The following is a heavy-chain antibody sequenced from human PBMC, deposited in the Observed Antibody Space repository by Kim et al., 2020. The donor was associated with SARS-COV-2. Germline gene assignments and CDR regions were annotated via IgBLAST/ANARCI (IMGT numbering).Heavy chain of an antibody. D-gene: IGHD3-9*01. Sequence: SETLSLTCTVSGGSISSGGYYWSWIRQHPGKGLEWIGYIYYSGSTYYNPSLKSRVTISVDTSKNQFSLKLSSVTAADTAVYYCARGTYDILTGYVLYYYGMDVWGQGTTVTVSS. CDR2: IYYSGST. J-gene: IGHJ6*02. CDR3: ARGTYDILTGYVLYYYGMDV. V-gene: IGHV4-31*03. CDR1: GGSISSGGYY.